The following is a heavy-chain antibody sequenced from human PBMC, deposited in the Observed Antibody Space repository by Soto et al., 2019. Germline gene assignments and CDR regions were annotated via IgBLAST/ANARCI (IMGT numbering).Heavy chain of an antibody. Sequence: QVQLVQSGAEVKKPGASVKVSCKASGYTFTSFDINWVRQATGQGLEWMGWMNPNSGNTGYAQKFQGRVTMTRNTSKSRAYMELSSLRFEDTAVYYCARAYTWGVAVAGMWGQGTLVTVSS. CDR1: GYTFTSFD. V-gene: IGHV1-8*01. J-gene: IGHJ4*02. CDR2: MNPNSGNT. D-gene: IGHD6-19*01. CDR3: ARAYTWGVAVAGM.